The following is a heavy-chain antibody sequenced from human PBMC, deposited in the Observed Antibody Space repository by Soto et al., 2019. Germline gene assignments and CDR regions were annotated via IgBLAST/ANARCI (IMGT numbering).Heavy chain of an antibody. V-gene: IGHV3-23*01. J-gene: IGHJ4*02. D-gene: IGHD2-2*01. CDR1: GFTFSNYA. CDR2: ISGSGAST. CDR3: AKEYCASTSCNFDH. Sequence: EVQLLESGGGLVQPGGSLRLSCAASGFTFSNYAMSWVRQAPGKGLEWVSVISGSGASTYYADSVKGRFTISRDNSKNTLYLQMNSLRAEDTAVYYCAKEYCASTSCNFDHWGQGTLVTVSS.